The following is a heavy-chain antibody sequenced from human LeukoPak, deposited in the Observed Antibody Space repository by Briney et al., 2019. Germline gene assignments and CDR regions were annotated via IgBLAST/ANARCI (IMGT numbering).Heavy chain of an antibody. CDR1: GYTFDNFY. J-gene: IGHJ4*02. CDR2: INGNDGST. D-gene: IGHD1-14*01. V-gene: IGHV1-2*02. Sequence: ASVKVSCKASGYTFDNFYIHWVRQAPGQGPEWMGWINGNDGSTNYAQKFQGRVTMTRVTAISTVYMDLSGLRPDDTATYYCARDKGSTYNQLDYWGQGTLVTVSS. CDR3: ARDKGSTYNQLDY.